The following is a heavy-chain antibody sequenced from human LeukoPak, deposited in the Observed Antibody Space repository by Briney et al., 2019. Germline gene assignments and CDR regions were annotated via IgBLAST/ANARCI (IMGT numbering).Heavy chain of an antibody. CDR2: INWNGGST. Sequence: GGSLRLSCAASGFTFDDYGMSWVRQAPGKGLEWVSGINWNGGSTGYADSVKGRFTISRDNAKNSLYLQMNSLRAEDTALYYCAKDMTPYGSGPFDYWGQGTLVTVSS. CDR1: GFTFDDYG. CDR3: AKDMTPYGSGPFDY. V-gene: IGHV3-20*04. D-gene: IGHD3-10*01. J-gene: IGHJ4*02.